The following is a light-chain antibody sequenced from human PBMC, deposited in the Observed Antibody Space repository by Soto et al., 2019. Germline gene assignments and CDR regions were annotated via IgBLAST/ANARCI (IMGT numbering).Light chain of an antibody. CDR3: SSYARSGSDD. Sequence: QSVLTQPASVSGSPGQSVTMSCTGTSSDVGAYNYVSWYQQHPGKAPKLIIYDVTNRPSGVSHRFSGSKSGNTASLTISGLQAEDESDYHCSSYARSGSDDFVTGTTLTVL. CDR2: DVT. V-gene: IGLV2-14*03. CDR1: SSDVGAYNY. J-gene: IGLJ1*01.